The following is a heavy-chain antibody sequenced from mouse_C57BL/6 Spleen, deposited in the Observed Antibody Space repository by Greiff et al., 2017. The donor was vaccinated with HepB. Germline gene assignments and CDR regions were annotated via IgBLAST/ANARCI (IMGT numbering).Heavy chain of an antibody. D-gene: IGHD1-1*01. J-gene: IGHJ2*01. CDR3: AREPITTVAGYFDY. CDR2: INPSTGGT. V-gene: IGHV1-42*01. CDR1: GYSFTGYY. Sequence: VQLKESGPELVKPGASVKISCKASGYSFTGYYMNWVKQSPEKSLEWIGEINPSTGGTTYNQKFKAKATLTVDKSSSTAYMQLKSLTSEDSAVYYCAREPITTVAGYFDYWGQGTTLTVSS.